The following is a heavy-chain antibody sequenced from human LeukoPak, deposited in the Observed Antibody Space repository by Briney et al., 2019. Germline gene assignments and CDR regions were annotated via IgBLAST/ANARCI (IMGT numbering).Heavy chain of an antibody. CDR1: GYTFTGYY. CDR2: INPNSGGT. Sequence: ASVKVSCKASGYTFTGYYMHWVRQAPGRGLECMGWINPNSGGTNYAQKFQGRVTMTRDTSISTAYMELRRLRSDDTAVYYCARVPPYCGGDCPSPFDYWGQGTLVIVSS. D-gene: IGHD2-21*01. V-gene: IGHV1-2*02. CDR3: ARVPPYCGGDCPSPFDY. J-gene: IGHJ4*02.